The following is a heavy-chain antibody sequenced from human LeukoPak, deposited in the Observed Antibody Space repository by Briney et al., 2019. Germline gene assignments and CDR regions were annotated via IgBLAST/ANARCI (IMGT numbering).Heavy chain of an antibody. Sequence: SETLSLTCAVSGASFSSDYWTWIRQPPGKGLGWIAEINHRGRSNYNPSLKSRVAISVDTSKNQFSLNLSSVTAADTARYYCAIGLYDSGDYHYGIRAYYFDTWGQGTLVPVSS. CDR3: AIGLYDSGDYHYGIRAYYFDT. V-gene: IGHV4-34*01. CDR2: INHRGRS. D-gene: IGHD3-22*01. CDR1: GASFSSDY. J-gene: IGHJ4*02.